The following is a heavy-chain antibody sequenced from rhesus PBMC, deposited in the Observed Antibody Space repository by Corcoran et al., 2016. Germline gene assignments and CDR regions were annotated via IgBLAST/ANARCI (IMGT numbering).Heavy chain of an antibody. J-gene: IGHJ4*01. CDR3: GRELRSSPVDY. CDR2: IYGNRAST. Sequence: QVQLQQWGEGLVKPSETLSLTCAVYGGSISGYYYWSWIRQPPGKGLEWIVYIYGNRASTNFTPSRKNRVTISKDTSKNQFSLKLSSVTAADTAVYYCGRELRSSPVDYWGQGVLVTVSS. D-gene: IGHD6-43*01. CDR1: GGSISGYYY. V-gene: IGHV4-73*01.